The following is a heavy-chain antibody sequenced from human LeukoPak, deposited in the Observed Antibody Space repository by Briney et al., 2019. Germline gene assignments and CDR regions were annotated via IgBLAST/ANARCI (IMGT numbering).Heavy chain of an antibody. CDR2: IYHSGST. Sequence: PSETLSLTCTVSGYSISSGYYWGWIRQPPGKGLEWIGSIYHSGSTYYNPSLKSRVTISVDTSKNQFSLKLSSVTAADTAVYYCAREDSSSWYYFDYWAREPWSPSPQ. J-gene: IGHJ4*02. CDR1: GYSISSGYY. CDR3: AREDSSSWYYFDY. V-gene: IGHV4-38-2*02. D-gene: IGHD6-13*01.